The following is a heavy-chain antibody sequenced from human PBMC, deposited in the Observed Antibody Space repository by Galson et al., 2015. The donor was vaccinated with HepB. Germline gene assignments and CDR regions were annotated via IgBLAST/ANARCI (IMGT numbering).Heavy chain of an antibody. CDR1: GYTFTTYG. V-gene: IGHV1-18*01. D-gene: IGHD3-10*02. CDR3: ARDANHVRDY. CDR2: ISTYSGNT. Sequence: SVKVSCKASGYTFTTYGISWVRQAPGQGLEWVGWISTYSGNTNYAQKLQGRVTMTTDTSTSTAYMELRSLRSDDTAVYYCARDANHVRDYWGQGTLVTVSS. J-gene: IGHJ4*02.